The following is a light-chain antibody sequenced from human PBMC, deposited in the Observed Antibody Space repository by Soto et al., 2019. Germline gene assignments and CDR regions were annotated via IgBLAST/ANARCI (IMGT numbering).Light chain of an antibody. CDR1: SSDVGGYIY. V-gene: IGLV2-8*01. CDR2: EVN. CDR3: NSYAGGDWV. Sequence: QSALTQPASVSGSPGQSITISCTGTSSDVGGYIYVSWYQQHPGKAPKLMIYEVNNRPSGVPDRFSGSKSGNTASLTVSGLQAEDEADYYCNSYAGGDWVFGVGTKLTVL. J-gene: IGLJ3*02.